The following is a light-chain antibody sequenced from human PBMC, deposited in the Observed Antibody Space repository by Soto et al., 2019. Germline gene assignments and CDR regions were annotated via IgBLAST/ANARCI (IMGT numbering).Light chain of an antibody. Sequence: DIQMTQSPSSLSASVGDRVTITCRASQSISNSLNWYQQKPGKAPNLLISAASSLQSGVPSRFSGSGSGTDFTLTINNLQPEDFATYYCQQSYSNLITFGQGTRLEIK. J-gene: IGKJ5*01. CDR1: QSISNS. CDR2: AAS. V-gene: IGKV1-39*01. CDR3: QQSYSNLIT.